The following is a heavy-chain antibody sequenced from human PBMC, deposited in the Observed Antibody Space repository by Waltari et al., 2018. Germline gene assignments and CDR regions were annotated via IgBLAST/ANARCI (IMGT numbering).Heavy chain of an antibody. CDR1: GFTFSSYG. CDR2: IRYDGSNK. D-gene: IGHD2-8*01. CDR3: AKGDGRRDAFDI. V-gene: IGHV3-30*02. Sequence: QVQLVESGGGVVQPGGSLRLSCAASGFTFSSYGMHWVRQAPGKGLEWVAFIRYDGSNKYYADSVKGRFTISRDNSKNTLYLQMNSLRAEDTAVYYCAKGDGRRDAFDIWGQETMVTVSS. J-gene: IGHJ3*02.